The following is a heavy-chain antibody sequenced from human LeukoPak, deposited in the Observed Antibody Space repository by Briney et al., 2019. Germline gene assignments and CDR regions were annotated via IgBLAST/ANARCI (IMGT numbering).Heavy chain of an antibody. CDR3: ARDMITFGGVIVRDEYYFDY. V-gene: IGHV4-39*07. CDR2: IYYSGST. D-gene: IGHD3-16*02. Sequence: SETLSLTCTVSGGSISSSSYYWGWIRQPPGKGLGWIGSIYYSGSTYYNPSLKSRVTISVDTSKNQFSLKLSSVTAADTAVYYCARDMITFGGVIVRDEYYFDYWGQGTLVTVSS. CDR1: GGSISSSSYY. J-gene: IGHJ4*02.